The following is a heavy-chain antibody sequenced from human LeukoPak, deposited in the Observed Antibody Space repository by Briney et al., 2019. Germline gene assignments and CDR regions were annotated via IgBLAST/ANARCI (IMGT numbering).Heavy chain of an antibody. Sequence: SETLSLTCAVYGGSFSGYYWSWIRQPPGKGLEWIGEINHSGSTNYNPSLKSRVTISVDTSKNQFSLKLSSVTAADTAVYYCASDGYDFWSGERDYWGQGTLVTVSS. J-gene: IGHJ4*02. V-gene: IGHV4-34*01. CDR3: ASDGYDFWSGERDY. CDR1: GGSFSGYY. CDR2: INHSGST. D-gene: IGHD3-3*01.